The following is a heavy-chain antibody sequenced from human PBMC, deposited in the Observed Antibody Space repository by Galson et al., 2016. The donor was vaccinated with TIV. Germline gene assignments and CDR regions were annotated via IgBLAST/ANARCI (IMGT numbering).Heavy chain of an antibody. V-gene: IGHV3-23*01. Sequence: SLRLSCAASGFTFSAYAMTCVRQAPGKGLEWVSGVNGGGTTYYADSVKGRFTISRDNSKNTLYLQMNNLRAEDTAVYYCAKDKQWVADCGDYWGQGILVTVSS. CDR3: AKDKQWVADCGDY. CDR1: GFTFSAYA. CDR2: VNGGGTT. D-gene: IGHD2-21*01. J-gene: IGHJ4*02.